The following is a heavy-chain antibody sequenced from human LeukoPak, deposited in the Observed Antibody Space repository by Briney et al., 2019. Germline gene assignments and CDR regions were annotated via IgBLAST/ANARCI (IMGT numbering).Heavy chain of an antibody. CDR2: TYDSGSS. CDR3: ARGWASSWYYFDF. V-gene: IGHV4-59*01. CDR1: GGSMGNYY. J-gene: IGHJ4*02. D-gene: IGHD2-2*01. Sequence: SETLSLTCAVSGGSMGNYYWSWIRQPPGKGLEWIGYTYDSGSSSYNPSLRSRVSISIDTSKNQFSLNPSSVTAADTAVYYCARGWASSWYYFDFWGQGTLVTVSS.